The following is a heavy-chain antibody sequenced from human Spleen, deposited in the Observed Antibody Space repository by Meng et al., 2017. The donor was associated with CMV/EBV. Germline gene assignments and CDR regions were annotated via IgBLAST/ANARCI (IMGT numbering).Heavy chain of an antibody. Sequence: QVQLQESGPGLVKPSGTLSLTCAVSGGSISSSNWWSWVRQPPGKGLEWIGEIYHSGGTNYNPSLRGRVTISLDKSKNQFSPTLRSVTAADTAVYYCARDPYATGWAGWGQGTLVTVSS. CDR3: ARDPYATGWAG. D-gene: IGHD6-19*01. J-gene: IGHJ4*02. CDR1: GGSISSSNW. CDR2: IYHSGGT. V-gene: IGHV4-4*02.